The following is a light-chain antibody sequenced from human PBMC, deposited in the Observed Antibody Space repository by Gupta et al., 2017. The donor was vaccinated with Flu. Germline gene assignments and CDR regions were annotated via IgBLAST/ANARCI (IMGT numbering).Light chain of an antibody. CDR1: SGSVSTNFY. CDR3: VLYLGSGSWV. J-gene: IGLJ3*02. V-gene: IGLV8-61*01. CDR2: NTN. Sequence: QTVVTQEPSFSVSPGGTVTLTCGLTSGSVSTNFYPSWYQQTPGQAPRTLIYNTNTLSSGVPDRFSGSILGNKAALSITGAQADDESDYYCVLYLGSGSWVFGGGTKLTVL.